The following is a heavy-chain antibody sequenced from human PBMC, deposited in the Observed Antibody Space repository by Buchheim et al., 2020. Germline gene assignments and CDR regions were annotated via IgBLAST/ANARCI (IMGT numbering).Heavy chain of an antibody. CDR2: ISSSGSTI. CDR3: AREHYDFWSGSGYGMDV. D-gene: IGHD3-3*01. CDR1: GFTFSSYE. V-gene: IGHV3-48*03. J-gene: IGHJ6*02. Sequence: EVQLVESGGGLVQPGGSLRLSCAASGFTFSSYEMNWVRQAPGKGLEWVSYISSSGSTIYYADSVKGRFTISIDNAKNSLYLQMNSLRAEDTGIYYCAREHYDFWSGSGYGMDVWGQGTT.